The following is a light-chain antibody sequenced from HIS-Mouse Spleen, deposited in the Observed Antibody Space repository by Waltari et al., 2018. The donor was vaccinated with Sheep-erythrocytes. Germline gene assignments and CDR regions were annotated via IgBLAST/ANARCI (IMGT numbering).Light chain of an antibody. Sequence: VMTQSPAFLSVTPGEKVTITCQASEDIGNYLYWYQKKPDQAPKLLINDASQSISGVPSRFSGSRSGTDFTFTISSLEAEDAATYYCQQGNKHPALTFGGGTKVEIK. J-gene: IGKJ4*01. V-gene: IGKV6-21*02. CDR1: EDIGNY. CDR2: DAS. CDR3: QQGNKHPALT.